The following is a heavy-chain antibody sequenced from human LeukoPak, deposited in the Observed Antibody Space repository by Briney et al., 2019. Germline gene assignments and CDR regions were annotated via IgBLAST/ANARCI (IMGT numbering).Heavy chain of an antibody. Sequence: ASVKVSCKASGGTFSSYTISWVRQAPGQRLEWMGWINAGNGNTKYSQKFQGRVTITRDTSASTAYMELSSLRSEDTAVYYCARDGRSGPAWYYYCMDVWGKGTTVTVST. CDR2: INAGNGNT. CDR3: ARDGRSGPAWYYYCMDV. V-gene: IGHV1-3*01. CDR1: GGTFSSYT. D-gene: IGHD6-19*01. J-gene: IGHJ6*04.